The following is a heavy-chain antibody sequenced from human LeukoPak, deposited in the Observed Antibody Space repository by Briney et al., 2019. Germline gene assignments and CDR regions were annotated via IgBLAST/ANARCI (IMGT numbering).Heavy chain of an antibody. Sequence: ASVKASCKASGYTFTSYDINWVRQATGQGLEWMGWISAYNGNTNYAQKLQGRVTMTTDTSTSTAYMELRSLRSDDTAVYYCARGNMLWLPDYWGQGTLVTVSS. D-gene: IGHD5-18*01. CDR3: ARGNMLWLPDY. V-gene: IGHV1-18*01. J-gene: IGHJ4*02. CDR1: GYTFTSYD. CDR2: ISAYNGNT.